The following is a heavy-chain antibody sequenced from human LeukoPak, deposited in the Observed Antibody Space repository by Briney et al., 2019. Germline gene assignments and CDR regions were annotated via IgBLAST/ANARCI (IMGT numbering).Heavy chain of an antibody. D-gene: IGHD3/OR15-3a*01. CDR2: IKRKGDDGTI. CDR1: GFTFSNAW. V-gene: IGHV3-15*01. CDR3: TAGTGRSDFDY. Sequence: GGSLRLSCAASGFTFSNAWMSWVRQAPGRGLEWVGRIKRKGDDGTIDYAAPVKGRLSISRDDSKNTLYLQMNSLKSEDTAVYYCTAGTGRSDFDYWGQGTLVTVSS. J-gene: IGHJ4*02.